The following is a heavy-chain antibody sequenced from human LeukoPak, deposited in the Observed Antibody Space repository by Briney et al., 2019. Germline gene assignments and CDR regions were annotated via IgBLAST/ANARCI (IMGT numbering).Heavy chain of an antibody. CDR2: IDEDGKTI. CDR3: VSDLCGGDDQ. Sequence: GGSLRLSCAASGFTFNSYWMHRVRQAPGKGLVWVSRIDEDGKTIDYADSVKGRFTISRDNVKDTLYLQMSSLRDEDTAVYYCVSDLCGGDDQWGRGTLVTVSS. J-gene: IGHJ5*02. V-gene: IGHV3-74*01. D-gene: IGHD3-3*01. CDR1: GFTFNSYW.